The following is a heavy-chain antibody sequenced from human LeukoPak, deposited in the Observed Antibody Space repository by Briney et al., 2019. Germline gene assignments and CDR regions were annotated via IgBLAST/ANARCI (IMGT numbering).Heavy chain of an antibody. CDR2: SYHGGST. J-gene: IGHJ4*02. Sequence: PSETLSLTCAVSGYSISSAYYWGWIRQSPGKGLEWIGSSYHGGSTYYNPSLKSRVTISVDTSKNQFSLKLSSVTAADTAVYYCARSGSPLDYWGQGTLVTVSS. CDR3: ARSGSPLDY. CDR1: GYSISSAYY. V-gene: IGHV4-38-2*01. D-gene: IGHD3-10*01.